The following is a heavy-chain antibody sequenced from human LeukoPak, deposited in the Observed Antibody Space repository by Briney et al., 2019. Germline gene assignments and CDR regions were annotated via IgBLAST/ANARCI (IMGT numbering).Heavy chain of an antibody. D-gene: IGHD6-13*01. Sequence: GGSLRVSCAASGFTFSSYAMSWVRQAPGKGLVWVSRIKTDGRRTNYADSVKGRFTISRDNAKNTVYLEMNSLRSEDTAVYYCARAIGSSWGKVDYWGQGTLVTVSS. CDR3: ARAIGSSWGKVDY. J-gene: IGHJ4*02. V-gene: IGHV3-74*01. CDR1: GFTFSSYA. CDR2: IKTDGRRT.